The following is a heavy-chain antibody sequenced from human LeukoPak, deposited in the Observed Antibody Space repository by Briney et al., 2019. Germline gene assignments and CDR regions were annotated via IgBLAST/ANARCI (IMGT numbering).Heavy chain of an antibody. D-gene: IGHD3-10*01. Sequence: SETLSLTCTVSGGSICSGDYYWSWIRQPPGKGLEWIGYIYYSGSTYYNPSLKSRVTISVDTSKNQFSLKLSSVTAADTAVYYCARGPRGYYGSGSFYFDYWGQGTLVTVSS. J-gene: IGHJ4*02. CDR3: ARGPRGYYGSGSFYFDY. V-gene: IGHV4-30-4*01. CDR2: IYYSGST. CDR1: GGSICSGDYY.